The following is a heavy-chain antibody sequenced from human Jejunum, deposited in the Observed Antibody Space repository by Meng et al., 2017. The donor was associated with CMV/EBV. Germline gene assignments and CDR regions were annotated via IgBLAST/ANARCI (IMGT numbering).Heavy chain of an antibody. J-gene: IGHJ4*02. V-gene: IGHV3-74*03. Sequence: EVQLVVSGGGLVQPGGSLGLSCAASGFTFRSHWMNWVGQAPGKGLAWVSRIDSDGSTTTYADSVKGRFIISRDNAKNTVYLQMNSLRAEDTAIYYCARDSYGDDKPPDYWGPGTLVTVSS. CDR2: IDSDGSTT. CDR1: GFTFRSHW. CDR3: ARDSYGDDKPPDY. D-gene: IGHD4-17*01.